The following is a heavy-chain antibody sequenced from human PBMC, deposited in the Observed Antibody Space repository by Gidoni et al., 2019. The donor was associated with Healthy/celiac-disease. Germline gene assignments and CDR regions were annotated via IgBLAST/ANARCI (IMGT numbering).Heavy chain of an antibody. CDR1: GFTCSSYG. D-gene: IGHD4-17*01. CDR3: AKGSYGGKPYFDY. V-gene: IGHV3-30*18. Sequence: QVQLVESGGGVVQPGRSLRLSCAASGFTCSSYGMPWVRQAPGKGLAGVAVISYDGSNKYYADSVKGRFTISRDNSKNTLYLQMNSLRAEDTAVYYCAKGSYGGKPYFDYWGQGTLVTVSS. CDR2: ISYDGSNK. J-gene: IGHJ4*02.